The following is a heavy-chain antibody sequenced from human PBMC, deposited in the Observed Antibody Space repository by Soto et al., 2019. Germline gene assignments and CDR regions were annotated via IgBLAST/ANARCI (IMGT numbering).Heavy chain of an antibody. J-gene: IGHJ5*01. CDR3: AKLRYFDWSSYNWFEY. CDR2: ISGSGATT. D-gene: IGHD3-9*01. CDR1: GFTVSSNY. V-gene: IGHV3-53*01. Sequence: GGSLRLSCAASGFTVSSNYMNWVRQAPGKGLEWVSGISGSGATTSYADSVKGRFTVSRDNSKNTLYLQMNSLRVEDTAVYYCAKLRYFDWSSYNWFEYWGQGTPVTVSS.